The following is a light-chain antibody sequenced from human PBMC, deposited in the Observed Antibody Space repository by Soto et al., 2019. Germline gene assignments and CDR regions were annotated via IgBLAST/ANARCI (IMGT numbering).Light chain of an antibody. V-gene: IGLV2-14*02. CDR1: SSDVGSHNL. J-gene: IGLJ1*01. CDR3: SSFTSTRTHV. Sequence: QSALTQPASVSGSPGQSITISCTGTSSDVGSHNLVSWYQQHPGKAPKLMIYEGSKRPSGVSNRFSGSTSGNTASLTISGPQAEDDADYYCSSFTSTRTHVFGPGTKLTVL. CDR2: EGS.